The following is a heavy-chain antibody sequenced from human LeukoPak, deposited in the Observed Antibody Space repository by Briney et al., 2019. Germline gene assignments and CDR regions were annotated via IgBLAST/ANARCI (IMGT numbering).Heavy chain of an antibody. V-gene: IGHV4-59*08. D-gene: IGHD3-22*01. CDR2: IYYSGST. CDR1: GGSISSYY. Sequence: SETLSLTCTVSGGSISSYYWSWIRQPPGKGLEWIGYIYYSGSTNYNPSLKSRVTISVDTSKNQFSLKLSSVTAADTAVYYCARGFPTYYYDSSGYSITDWGQGTLVTVSS. J-gene: IGHJ1*01. CDR3: ARGFPTYYYDSSGYSITD.